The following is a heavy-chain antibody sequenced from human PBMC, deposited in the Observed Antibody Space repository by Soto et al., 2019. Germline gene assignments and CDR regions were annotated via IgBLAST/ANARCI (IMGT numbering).Heavy chain of an antibody. CDR2: INHSGST. Sequence: SETLSLTCAVYGGSFSGYYWSWIRQPPGKGLEWIGEINHSGSTNYNPSLKSRVTISVDTSKNQFSLKLSSVTAADTAVYYCAREAGFGLMVRGVLIGWGQGTLVTVSS. D-gene: IGHD3-10*01. J-gene: IGHJ4*02. CDR1: GGSFSGYY. V-gene: IGHV4-34*01. CDR3: AREAGFGLMVRGVLIG.